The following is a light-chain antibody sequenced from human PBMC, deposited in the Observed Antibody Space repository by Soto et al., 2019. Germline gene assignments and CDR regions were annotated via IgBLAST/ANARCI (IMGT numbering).Light chain of an antibody. V-gene: IGKV3-20*01. CDR1: QSVSSSY. CDR3: QQYGSSPET. J-gene: IGKJ2*01. Sequence: EIVLTQSPGTLSLSPGERATLSCRASQSVSSSYLAWYQQKPGQAPRLLIYGASSRATGIPDRFSGSGSGRDFTLSISRLEAEDVAVYYCQQYGSSPETFGQETKMEIK. CDR2: GAS.